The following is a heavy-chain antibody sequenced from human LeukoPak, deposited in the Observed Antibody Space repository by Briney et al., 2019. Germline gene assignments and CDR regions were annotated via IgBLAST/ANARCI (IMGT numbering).Heavy chain of an antibody. CDR2: ISGSDAGT. D-gene: IGHD3-10*01. CDR3: AKDLHYGSADY. V-gene: IGHV3-23*01. CDR1: GFTFSSYG. Sequence: GGSLRLSCAASGFTFSSYGMSWVRQAPGKGLEWVSAISGSDAGTHYADSVKGRFTISRDNAKNTLYLQMNSLRAEDTAVYYCAKDLHYGSADYWGQGTLVTVSS. J-gene: IGHJ4*02.